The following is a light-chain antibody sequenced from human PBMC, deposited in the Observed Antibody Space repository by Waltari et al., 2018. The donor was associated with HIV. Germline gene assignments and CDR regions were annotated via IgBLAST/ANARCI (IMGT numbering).Light chain of an antibody. CDR3: CSYAGDSSYV. CDR2: HVT. J-gene: IGLJ1*01. V-gene: IGLV2-11*01. CDR1: SRDVGGYGD. Sequence: QSALTQPRSVSGSPGQSVTISCTRASRDVGGYGDVPWYQHHPGKDPKLIIYHVTKRPSGVPDRFSGSKSGNTASLTISGLQAEDEADYYCCSYAGDSSYVFGTGTEVTV.